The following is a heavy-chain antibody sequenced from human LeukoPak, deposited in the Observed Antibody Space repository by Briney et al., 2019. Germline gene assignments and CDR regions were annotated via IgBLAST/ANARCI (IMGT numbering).Heavy chain of an antibody. CDR3: ATEARYYYDSSGYSDY. V-gene: IGHV1-24*01. J-gene: IGHJ4*02. CDR1: GYTLTELS. Sequence: ASVKVSCKVSGYTLTELSMHWVRQAPGKGLEWMGGFDPEDGETIYAQKFQGRVTMTEDTSTGTAYMELSSLRSEDTAVYYCATEARYYYDSSGYSDYWGQGTLVTVSS. CDR2: FDPEDGET. D-gene: IGHD3-22*01.